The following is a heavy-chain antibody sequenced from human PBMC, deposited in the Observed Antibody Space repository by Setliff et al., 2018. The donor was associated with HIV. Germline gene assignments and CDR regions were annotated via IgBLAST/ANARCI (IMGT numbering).Heavy chain of an antibody. D-gene: IGHD2-2*01. J-gene: IGHJ6*03. CDR1: GGSISSYY. Sequence: SETLSLTCTVSGGSISSYYWSWIRQPPGRGLEWIGYIYYSGSTNYNPSLKSRVTISVDTSKNQFSLKLSSVTAADTAVYYCARADIVVVPAAISSIFYYYYYMDVWGKGTTVTVSS. CDR3: ARADIVVVPAAISSIFYYYYYMDV. CDR2: IYYSGST. V-gene: IGHV4-59*01.